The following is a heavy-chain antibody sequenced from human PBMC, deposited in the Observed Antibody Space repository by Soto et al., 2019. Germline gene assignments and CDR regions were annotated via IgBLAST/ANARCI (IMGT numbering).Heavy chain of an antibody. CDR3: ARDRGPYSSPGTWFDP. V-gene: IGHV4-31*03. Sequence: QVQLQESGPGLVKPSQTLSLTCTVSGGSISSGGYYWSWIRQHPGKGLEWIGYIYYSGSTYYNPSLKSRVTISVDTSKNQFSLKLSSVTAADTVVYYCARDRGPYSSPGTWFDPWGQGTLVTVSS. CDR1: GGSISSGGYY. J-gene: IGHJ5*02. D-gene: IGHD6-13*01. CDR2: IYYSGST.